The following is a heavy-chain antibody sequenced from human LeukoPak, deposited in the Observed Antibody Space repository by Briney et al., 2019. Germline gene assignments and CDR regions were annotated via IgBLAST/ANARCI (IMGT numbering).Heavy chain of an antibody. J-gene: IGHJ6*02. V-gene: IGHV5-51*01. CDR1: GYSFTSYW. CDR2: IYPGDSDT. D-gene: IGHD3-10*01. CDR3: ARHRVGSMVRGVTQTSYYYYGMDV. Sequence: GESLKISCKGSGYSFTSYWIGWVRQMPGRGLEWMGIIYPGDSDTRYSPSLQGQVTISADKSISTAYLQWSSLKASDTAMYYCARHRVGSMVRGVTQTSYYYYGMDVWGQGTTVTVSS.